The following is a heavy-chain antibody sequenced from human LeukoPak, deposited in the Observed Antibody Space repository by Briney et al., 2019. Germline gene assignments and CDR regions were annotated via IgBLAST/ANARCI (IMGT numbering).Heavy chain of an antibody. V-gene: IGHV3-15*01. CDR3: TTEVPYDFWSGYPSYNWFDP. J-gene: IGHJ5*02. D-gene: IGHD3-3*01. CDR2: IKSKTDGGTA. Sequence: KPGGSLRLSCAASGFTFSNAWMSWVRQAPGKGLEWDGRIKSKTDGGTADYAAPVKGRFSISRDDSKNTLYLQMNSLKTEDTAVYYCTTEVPYDFWSGYPSYNWFDPWGQGTLVTVCS. CDR1: GFTFSNAW.